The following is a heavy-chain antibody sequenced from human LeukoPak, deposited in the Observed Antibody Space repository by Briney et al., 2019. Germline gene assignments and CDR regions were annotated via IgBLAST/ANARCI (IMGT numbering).Heavy chain of an antibody. CDR3: ARNYYDSSGYPPLDY. J-gene: IGHJ4*02. D-gene: IGHD3-22*01. Sequence: ASVKVSCKASGYTFTGYYMHWVRQAPGQGLEWMGWINPNSGGTNYAQKFQGRVTMTRDTSISTAYMELSRLRSEDTAVYYCARNYYDSSGYPPLDYWGQGTLVTVSS. CDR1: GYTFTGYY. V-gene: IGHV1-2*02. CDR2: INPNSGGT.